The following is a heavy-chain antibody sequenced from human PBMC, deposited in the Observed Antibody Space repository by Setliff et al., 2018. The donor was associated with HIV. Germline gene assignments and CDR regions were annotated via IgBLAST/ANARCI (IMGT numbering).Heavy chain of an antibody. CDR1: GGSISSGNYY. Sequence: SETLSLTCTVSGGSISSGNYYWSWIRQPAGKGLEWIGHIYISGSGSTNYNPSLKSRVTISVDTSKNQFSLKLSSVTAADTAVYYCARKLWGAAAGFDYWGQGTLVTVSS. J-gene: IGHJ4*02. CDR2: IYISGSGST. CDR3: ARKLWGAAAGFDY. V-gene: IGHV4-61*09. D-gene: IGHD6-13*01.